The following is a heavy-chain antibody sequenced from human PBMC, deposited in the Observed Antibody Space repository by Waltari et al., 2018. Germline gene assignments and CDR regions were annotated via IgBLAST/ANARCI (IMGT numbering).Heavy chain of an antibody. D-gene: IGHD2-2*01. CDR2: ISGSGDAT. Sequence: EVQLLESGGGLVQPGGSLRLSCAASGFTFSSYAMSWVRQAPGKGLEWGSAISGSGDATYYADSVKGRFTMSRDNSNNRLYLQMNGLRAEDTAIYYCAKDKAAIVYWFDPWGQGTLVTVSS. V-gene: IGHV3-23*01. CDR1: GFTFSSYA. CDR3: AKDKAAIVYWFDP. J-gene: IGHJ5*02.